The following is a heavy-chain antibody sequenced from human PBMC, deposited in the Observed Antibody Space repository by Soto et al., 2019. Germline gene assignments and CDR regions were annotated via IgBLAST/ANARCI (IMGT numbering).Heavy chain of an antibody. CDR3: ARGGLVTTAYDYYYAIDV. CDR2: INTANDKK. CDR1: GYSFTTYA. D-gene: IGHD4-17*01. J-gene: IGHJ6*02. Sequence: GASVKVSCKASGYSFTTYAMHWVRQAPGQRLEWMGWINTANDKKKYLQELQDRVTITRDTSAGTIDMELTSLTSADTAVYYCARGGLVTTAYDYYYAIDVWGQGTTVTVSS. V-gene: IGHV1-3*04.